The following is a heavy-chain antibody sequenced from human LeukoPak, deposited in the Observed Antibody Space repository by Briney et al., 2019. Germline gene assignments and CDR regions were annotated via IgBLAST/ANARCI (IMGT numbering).Heavy chain of an antibody. CDR3: TTVLSSNRYNLCDY. V-gene: IGHV4-34*01. Sequence: SETLSLTCAVYGGSFRGYYWSWIRQPPGKGLEWIGEINHRGSTKYNPSLKSRVTISVDTSKNQFSLNLRSATAADTAVYYCTTVLSSNRYNLCDYWGQGTLVTVSS. CDR2: INHRGST. CDR1: GGSFRGYY. J-gene: IGHJ4*02. D-gene: IGHD6-13*01.